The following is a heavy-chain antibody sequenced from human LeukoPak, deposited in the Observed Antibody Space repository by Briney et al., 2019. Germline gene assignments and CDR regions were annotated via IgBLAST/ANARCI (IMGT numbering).Heavy chain of an antibody. D-gene: IGHD4-17*01. CDR2: MSYSGST. CDR1: GASISSYY. Sequence: PSETLSLTCTVSGASISSYYWNWIRQPPGKGLEWIGYMSYSGSTNYNPSLKSRVTISADTSKNQFSLKLSSVTAADTAVYYCARALRTVYYYYALDVWGQGTTVTVSS. CDR3: ARALRTVYYYYALDV. V-gene: IGHV4-59*01. J-gene: IGHJ6*02.